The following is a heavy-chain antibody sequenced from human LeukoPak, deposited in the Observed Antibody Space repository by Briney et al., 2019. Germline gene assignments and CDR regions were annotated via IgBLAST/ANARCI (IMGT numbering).Heavy chain of an antibody. J-gene: IGHJ6*03. Sequence: PSETLSLTCAVYGGSFTGFSWSWIRQSPVKGLESIGEINHSGGTNYAPSLQSRVTLSLDTSKNQFSLTLTSVTAADTAVYYCVRGRNVKWVPGVGGNPRASRYYYYMDVWGKGTTVTVSS. CDR2: INHSGGT. V-gene: IGHV4-34*01. D-gene: IGHD4-23*01. CDR3: VRGRNVKWVPGVGGNPRASRYYYYMDV. CDR1: GGSFTGFS.